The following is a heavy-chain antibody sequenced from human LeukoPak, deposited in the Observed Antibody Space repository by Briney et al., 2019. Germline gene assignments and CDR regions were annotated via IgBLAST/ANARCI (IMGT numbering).Heavy chain of an antibody. CDR3: ARHGIAAAGKRGSPSDY. V-gene: IGHV5-51*01. Sequence: ESLKISCKGSGYSFTSYWIGWVRQMPGKGLEWMGIIYPGDSDTRYSPSFQGQVTISADKSISTAYLQWSSLKASDTAMYYCARHGIAAAGKRGSPSDYWGQGTLVTVSS. J-gene: IGHJ4*02. CDR2: IYPGDSDT. CDR1: GYSFTSYW. D-gene: IGHD6-13*01.